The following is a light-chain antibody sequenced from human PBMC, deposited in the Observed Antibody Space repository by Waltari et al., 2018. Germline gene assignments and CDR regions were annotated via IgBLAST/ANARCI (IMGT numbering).Light chain of an antibody. CDR1: PSISIW. J-gene: IGKJ2*01. Sequence: DIQMTQSPSTLSASVGDRVSITCRARPSISIWLAWYQQRSGKAPKLLISKSSSLESVVPSRFSGSGSGTEFTLTITNLHPDDFATYYCQHYDNYPGAFGQGTKLEIK. CDR3: QHYDNYPGA. V-gene: IGKV1-5*03. CDR2: KSS.